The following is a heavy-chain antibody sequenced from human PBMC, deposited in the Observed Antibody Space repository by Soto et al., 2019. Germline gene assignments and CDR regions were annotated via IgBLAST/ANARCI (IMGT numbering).Heavy chain of an antibody. V-gene: IGHV1-46*03. CDR1: GYTFTSYD. Sequence: QVQLAQSGAEVQKPGASVILFCKASGYTFTSYDMHWVRQAPGQGLEWMGIINPSSGSTTYAQRFQGRVTMTRDTSTGTVYMELSSLTSEDTAVYYCARDLVPYYWGQGTLVTVSS. CDR3: ARDLVPYY. J-gene: IGHJ4*02. D-gene: IGHD3-16*01. CDR2: INPSSGST.